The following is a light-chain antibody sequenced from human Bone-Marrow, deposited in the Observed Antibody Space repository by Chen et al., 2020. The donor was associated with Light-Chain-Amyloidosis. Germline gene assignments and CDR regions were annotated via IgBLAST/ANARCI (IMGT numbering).Light chain of an antibody. J-gene: IGLJ3*02. CDR3: CSYAGSSTFV. Sequence: QSALTPPASVSGSPGQSITISCTGTSSDVGSYNLVSWYKQHPGKAPKLMIYEGSKRPSGVANRFSGSKSGNTASLTISGLQAEDEADYYCCSYAGSSTFVFGGGTKLTVL. CDR2: EGS. CDR1: SSDVGSYNL. V-gene: IGLV2-23*03.